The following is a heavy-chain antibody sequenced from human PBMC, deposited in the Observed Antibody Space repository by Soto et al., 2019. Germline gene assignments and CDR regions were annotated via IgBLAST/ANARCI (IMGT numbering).Heavy chain of an antibody. J-gene: IGHJ4*02. Sequence: EVQLVESGGGLVQPGGSLRLSCAASGFTVSDHRMDWVRQAPGKGLEWVARTRDKANSYTTEYAASVKGRFTISRDDSKNSVYLQMISLKTEDKAVYYWARGDTSGCVAYWGQGTLVTVSS. D-gene: IGHD3-22*01. CDR3: ARGDTSGCVAY. CDR2: TRDKANSYTT. V-gene: IGHV3-72*01. CDR1: GFTVSDHR.